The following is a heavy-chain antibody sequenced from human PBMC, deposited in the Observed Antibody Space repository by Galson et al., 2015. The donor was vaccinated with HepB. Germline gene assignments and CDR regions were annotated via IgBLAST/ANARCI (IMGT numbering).Heavy chain of an antibody. CDR3: ARGGGDSSSWYALGDAFDI. Sequence: SLRLSCAASGFTFSIYSFNWVRQAPGKGLEWVAVIYSGGSTYYVDSVKGRFTISRDNAKNSLYLQMNSLRAEDTAVYYCARGGGDSSSWYALGDAFDIWGQGTMVTVSS. D-gene: IGHD6-13*01. CDR2: IYSGGST. J-gene: IGHJ3*02. V-gene: IGHV3-53*01. CDR1: GFTFSIYS.